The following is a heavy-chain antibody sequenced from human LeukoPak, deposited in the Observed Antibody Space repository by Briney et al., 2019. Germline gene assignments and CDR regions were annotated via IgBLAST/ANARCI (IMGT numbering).Heavy chain of an antibody. CDR1: GGSFSGYY. D-gene: IGHD2/OR15-2a*01. CDR3: ARDFPYYYYMDV. J-gene: IGHJ6*03. CDR2: INHSGST. Sequence: ASETLSLTCAVYGGSFSGYYWSWIRQPPGKGLEWIGEINHSGSTNYNPSLKSRVTISVDTSKNQFSLKLSSVTAADTAVYYCARDFPYYYYMDVWGKGTTVTVSS. V-gene: IGHV4-34*01.